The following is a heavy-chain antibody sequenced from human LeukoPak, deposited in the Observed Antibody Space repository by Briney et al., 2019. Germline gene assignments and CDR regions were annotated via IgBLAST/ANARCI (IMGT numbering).Heavy chain of an antibody. D-gene: IGHD6-13*01. J-gene: IGHJ4*02. CDR2: ISSNGGST. Sequence: GGSLRLSCSASGFTFRSYTMHWVRQAPGKGLEYVSAISSNGGSTYYADSVKGRFTISRDNSKNTLYLQISSLRAEDTAVYYCARGDSSSWYLFDYWGQGTLVTVSS. V-gene: IGHV3-64D*09. CDR1: GFTFRSYT. CDR3: ARGDSSSWYLFDY.